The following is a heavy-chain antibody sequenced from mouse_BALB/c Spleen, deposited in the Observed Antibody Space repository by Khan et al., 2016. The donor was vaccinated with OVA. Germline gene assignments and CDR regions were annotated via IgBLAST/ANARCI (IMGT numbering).Heavy chain of an antibody. Sequence: QVQLQQSGAELVRPGASVKLSCKTSGYIFTSYWIHWVKQRSGQGLEWIARIYPGTDNPYYNEKLRDKATLPADKSSSTAYIQLSIMKSEDSAVYFCAREEALYYFAYWGQGTTLTVSS. J-gene: IGHJ2*01. CDR3: AREEALYYFAY. V-gene: IGHV1S132*01. CDR1: GYIFTSYW. D-gene: IGHD1-1*01. CDR2: IYPGTDNP.